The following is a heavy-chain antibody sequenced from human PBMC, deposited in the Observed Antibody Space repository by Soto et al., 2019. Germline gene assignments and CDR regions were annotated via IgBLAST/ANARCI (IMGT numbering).Heavy chain of an antibody. V-gene: IGHV3-74*01. D-gene: IGHD3-10*01. CDR1: GFTLSNFW. Sequence: EVQLVESGGGLVQPGGSLRLSCVASGFTLSNFWMHWVRQPPGKGLVWVSRINSDGSSTAYADSVKGRLTISRDNAKNTLYLQMSSLRAEDTAVDYCPRGYYYGSGSRPLDYWGQGTLVTLSS. CDR2: INSDGSST. CDR3: PRGYYYGSGSRPLDY. J-gene: IGHJ4*02.